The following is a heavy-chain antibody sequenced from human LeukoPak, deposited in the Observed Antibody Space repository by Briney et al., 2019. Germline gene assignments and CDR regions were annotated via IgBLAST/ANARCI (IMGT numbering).Heavy chain of an antibody. V-gene: IGHV4-59*08. Sequence: ASETLSLTCTVSGGSIRSYYWSWIRQPPGKGLEWIGYIYYSGSTNYNPSLKSRVTISVDTSMNQFSLKLSSVTAADTAVYYCARTARDVRFDYWGQGTLVTVSS. CDR3: ARTARDVRFDY. J-gene: IGHJ4*02. CDR2: IYYSGST. D-gene: IGHD2-21*02. CDR1: GGSIRSYY.